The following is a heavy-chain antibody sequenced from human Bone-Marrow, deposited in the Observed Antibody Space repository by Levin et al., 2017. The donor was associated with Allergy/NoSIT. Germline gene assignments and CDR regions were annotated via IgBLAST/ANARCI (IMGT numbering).Heavy chain of an antibody. V-gene: IGHV4-59*12. CDR3: ATYGLRGGSSSFDS. J-gene: IGHJ5*01. D-gene: IGHD2-15*01. CDR2: VFYTGST. CDR1: GVSIKNYY. Sequence: SQTLSLTCVVSGVSIKNYYWTWIRQPPGKGLEWIGYVFYTGSTNYSPSLKSRVTMSVDTSKNQSSLKLTSVTAADTAMYYCATYGLRGGSSSFDSWGQGTLVTVSS.